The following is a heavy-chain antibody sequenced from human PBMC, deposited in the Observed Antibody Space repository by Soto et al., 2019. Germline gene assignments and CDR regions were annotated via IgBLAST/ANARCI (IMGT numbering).Heavy chain of an antibody. Sequence: QVQLVQSGAEVKKPGSSVKVSCKASGGTFSSYAISWVRQAPGQGLAWMGGIIPIFGTANYAQKFQGRVTITADEATSTAYMELSSLRSEDTAVYYFARGTYHDFRSGYYSDYYYRMDVCGQGTTVTVSS. CDR3: ARGTYHDFRSGYYSDYYYRMDV. CDR2: IIPIFGTA. D-gene: IGHD3-3*01. CDR1: GGTFSSYA. J-gene: IGHJ6*02. V-gene: IGHV1-69*01.